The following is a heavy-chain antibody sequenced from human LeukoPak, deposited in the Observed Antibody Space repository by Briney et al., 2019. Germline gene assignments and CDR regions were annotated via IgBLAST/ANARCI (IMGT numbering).Heavy chain of an antibody. CDR3: ARDLTTPPYNWFDP. CDR1: GGSISNYY. CDR2: ISTSGSP. Sequence: SETLSLTCTVSGGSISNYYWSWIRQIAGKGLEWIGLISTSGSPNYNPSLKSRVTMSVDTSKNQFSLKLSSVTAADTAVYYCARDLTTPPYNWFDPWGQGTLVTVSS. D-gene: IGHD4/OR15-4a*01. V-gene: IGHV4-4*07. J-gene: IGHJ5*02.